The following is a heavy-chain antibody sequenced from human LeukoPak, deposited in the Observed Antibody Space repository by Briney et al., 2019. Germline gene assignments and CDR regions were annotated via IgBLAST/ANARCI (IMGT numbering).Heavy chain of an antibody. J-gene: IGHJ6*03. CDR1: GFTFSSYS. CDR2: IYSGGST. D-gene: IGHD2-2*01. CDR3: ARVPAARNYYYYMDV. Sequence: GGSLRLSCAASGFTFSSYSMNWVRQAPGKGLEWVSVIYSGGSTYYADPVKGRFTISRDNSKNTLYLQMNSLRAEDTAVYYCARVPAARNYYYYMDVWGKGTAVTVSS. V-gene: IGHV3-53*01.